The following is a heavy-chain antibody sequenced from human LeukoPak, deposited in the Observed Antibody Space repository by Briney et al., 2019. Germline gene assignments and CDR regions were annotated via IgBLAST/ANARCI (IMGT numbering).Heavy chain of an antibody. CDR2: IFNSGNT. Sequence: SETLSLTCAVSRYSISSDYYWGWIRQPPGKGLEWIGSIFNSGNTYYNPSLKSRVTISVDTSKNQFSLKLSSVTAADTAVYYCARHRVTTREGDFDYWGQGTLVTVSS. CDR1: RYSISSDYY. CDR3: ARHRVTTREGDFDY. J-gene: IGHJ4*02. V-gene: IGHV4-38-2*01. D-gene: IGHD1-14*01.